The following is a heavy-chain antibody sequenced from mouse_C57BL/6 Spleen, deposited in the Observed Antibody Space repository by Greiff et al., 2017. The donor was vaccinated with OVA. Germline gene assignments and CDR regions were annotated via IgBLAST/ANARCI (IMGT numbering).Heavy chain of an antibody. CDR1: GFTFSSYG. Sequence: EVKLVESGGDLVKPGGSLKLSCAASGFTFSSYGMSWVRQTPDKRLEWVATISSGGSYTYYPDSVKGRFTISRDNAKNTLYLQMSSLKSEDTAMYYCARGLGQEDYWGQGTTLTVSS. J-gene: IGHJ2*01. CDR2: ISSGGSYT. V-gene: IGHV5-6*02. D-gene: IGHD3-3*01. CDR3: ARGLGQEDY.